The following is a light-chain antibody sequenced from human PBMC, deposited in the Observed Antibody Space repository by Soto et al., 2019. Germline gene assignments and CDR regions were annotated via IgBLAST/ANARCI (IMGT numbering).Light chain of an antibody. V-gene: IGKV3-11*01. CDR3: QQRNIWPPIT. CDR2: GAF. Sequence: PGEIATLSCRASPSVTNYLAWYQQKPGQAPRLVIYGAFNRATGIPARFSGSGSGADFTLTISSLEPEDFAVYYCQQRNIWPPITFGQGTRLEIK. J-gene: IGKJ5*01. CDR1: PSVTNY.